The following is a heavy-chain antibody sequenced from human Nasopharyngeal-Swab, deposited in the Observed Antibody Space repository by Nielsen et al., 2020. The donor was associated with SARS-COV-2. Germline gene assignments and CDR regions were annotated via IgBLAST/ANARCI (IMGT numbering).Heavy chain of an antibody. CDR3: ARDGVTIFGVVGYYYYMDV. CDR1: GFTFSSYS. J-gene: IGHJ6*03. D-gene: IGHD3-3*01. V-gene: IGHV3-21*01. Sequence: GESLKISCAASGFTFSSYSMNWVRQAPGKRLEWFSSISSSSSYIYYADSVKGRFTISRDNAKNSLYLQMNSLRAEDTAVYYCARDGVTIFGVVGYYYYMDVWGKGTTVTVSS. CDR2: ISSSSSYI.